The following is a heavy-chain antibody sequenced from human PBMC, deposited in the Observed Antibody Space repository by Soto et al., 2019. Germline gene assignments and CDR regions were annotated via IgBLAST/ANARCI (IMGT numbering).Heavy chain of an antibody. Sequence: GGSLRLSCAASGFTFSSYWMSWVRQAPGKGLEWVANIKQDGSEKYYVDSVKGRFTIFRDNAKNSLYLQMNSLRAEDTAVYYCARDEITIFGVALPDYWGQGTLVTVSS. D-gene: IGHD3-3*01. CDR3: ARDEITIFGVALPDY. J-gene: IGHJ4*02. CDR2: IKQDGSEK. CDR1: GFTFSSYW. V-gene: IGHV3-7*01.